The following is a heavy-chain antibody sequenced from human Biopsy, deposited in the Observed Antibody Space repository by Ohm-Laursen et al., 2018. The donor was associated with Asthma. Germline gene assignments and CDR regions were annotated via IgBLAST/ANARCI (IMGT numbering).Heavy chain of an antibody. CDR1: GGYIDSHDWS. J-gene: IGHJ6*01. V-gene: IGHV4-30-4*01. D-gene: IGHD4-17*01. CDR2: SHFSGST. CDR3: ARVRRYGDIFFGLDV. Sequence: SQTLSLTCTVSGGYIDSHDWSWCWIRQSPGKGLQWLGYSHFSGSTHSNPSLDRRIRMSVYTSKSQVSLSLTSVSAADTAVYFCARVRRYGDIFFGLDVWGQGTRSPSPQ.